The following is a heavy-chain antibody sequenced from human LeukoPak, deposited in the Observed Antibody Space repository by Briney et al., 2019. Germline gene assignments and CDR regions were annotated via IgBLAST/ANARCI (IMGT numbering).Heavy chain of an antibody. D-gene: IGHD1-14*01. V-gene: IGHV4-4*07. Sequence: SETLSLTCTVSGGSISSYYWSWIRQPAGRGLEWIGRIYTSGSTNYNPSLKSRVTMSVDTSKNQFSLKLSSVTAADTAVYYCARARPHWGEESGIDYWGQGTLVTVSS. J-gene: IGHJ4*02. CDR1: GGSISSYY. CDR3: ARARPHWGEESGIDY. CDR2: IYTSGST.